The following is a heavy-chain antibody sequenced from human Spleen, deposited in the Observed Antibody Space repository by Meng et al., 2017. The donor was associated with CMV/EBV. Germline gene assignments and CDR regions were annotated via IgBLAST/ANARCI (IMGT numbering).Heavy chain of an antibody. CDR1: GFTFSNYG. CDR2: IYSAGER. CDR3: VQGQSTGTFWAAS. V-gene: IGHV3-23*03. D-gene: IGHD3-3*01. J-gene: IGHJ4*02. Sequence: SCVASGFTFSNYGMSWVRQAPGKGLEWVSIIYSAGERLYIDSVKGRFTISRDNSKDTLYLQMNSLKVEDTAVYYCVQGQSTGTFWAASWGQGTLVTVSS.